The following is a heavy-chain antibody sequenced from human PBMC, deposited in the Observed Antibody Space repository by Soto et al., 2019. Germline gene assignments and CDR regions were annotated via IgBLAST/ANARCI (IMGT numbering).Heavy chain of an antibody. V-gene: IGHV4-4*02. CDR1: GDSISSPTW. CDR2: VYHSGST. J-gene: IGHJ4*02. Sequence: QVQLQESGPGLVKPSETLSLTCDVSGDSISSPTWWTWVRQPPGKGLEWIGEVYHSGSTNYNSSLTSRVTRSVDKSKNQFSLRLTSVTAADTAVYYCATRAPIDGDPYWGQGTLVTVSS. D-gene: IGHD4-17*01. CDR3: ATRAPIDGDPY.